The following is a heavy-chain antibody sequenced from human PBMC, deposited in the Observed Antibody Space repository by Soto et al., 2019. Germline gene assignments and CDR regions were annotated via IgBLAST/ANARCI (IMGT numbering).Heavy chain of an antibody. D-gene: IGHD6-13*01. CDR3: ARKAAGGLYYHYGLAV. V-gene: IGHV3-33*01. CDR1: GFTFSSYG. J-gene: IGHJ6*02. CDR2: IWYDGSNK. Sequence: GGSLRLSCAASGFTFSSYGMHWVRQAPGKGLEWVAVIWYDGSNKYYADSVKGRFTISRDNSKNTLYLQMNSLRAEDTAVYYCARKAAGGLYYHYGLAVWAQGTTVIVSS.